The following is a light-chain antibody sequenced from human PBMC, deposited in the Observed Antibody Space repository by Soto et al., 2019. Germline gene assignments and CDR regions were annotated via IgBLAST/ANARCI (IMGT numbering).Light chain of an antibody. Sequence: EIVLTQSPGTLSLSPGERATLSCRASQSVSSSYLAWYQKKPRQAPRLLIYGASSRATGIPDRFSGSGSGADFTLTISRLEPEDFAVYYCQQYGSSPSLTFGQGTRLEIK. V-gene: IGKV3-20*01. CDR1: QSVSSSY. CDR3: QQYGSSPSLT. CDR2: GAS. J-gene: IGKJ5*01.